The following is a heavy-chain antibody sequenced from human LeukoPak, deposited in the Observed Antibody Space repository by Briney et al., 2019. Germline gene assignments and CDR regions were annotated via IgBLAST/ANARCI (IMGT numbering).Heavy chain of an antibody. V-gene: IGHV3-21*01. CDR2: ISSSSSYI. CDR1: GFTFSSYS. D-gene: IGHD2-21*01. J-gene: IGHJ4*02. Sequence: GGSLRLSCAASGFTFSSYSMTWFRQAPGKGLEWVSSISSSSSYIYYADSVKGRFTISRDNAKNSLYLQMNSLRAEDTAVYYCARDKAYPTNDYWGQGTLVTVSS. CDR3: ARDKAYPTNDY.